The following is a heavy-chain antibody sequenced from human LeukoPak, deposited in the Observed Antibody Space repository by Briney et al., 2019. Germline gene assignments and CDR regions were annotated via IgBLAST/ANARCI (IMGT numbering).Heavy chain of an antibody. CDR1: RFTFTNYA. J-gene: IGHJ4*02. CDR3: AKSNPAAFDS. V-gene: IGHV3-23*01. Sequence: GGSLRLSCAASRFTFTNYAMSWVRQAPGKGLEWVSTISGGGSDTYYADSEKGRFTISRDNSKNTLYLQMNSLRAEDTAVYYCAKSNPAAFDSWGLGTLVIVSS. CDR2: ISGGGSDT. D-gene: IGHD6-13*01.